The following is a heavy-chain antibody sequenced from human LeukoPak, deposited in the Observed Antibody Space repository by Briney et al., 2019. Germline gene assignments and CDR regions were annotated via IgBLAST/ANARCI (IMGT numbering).Heavy chain of an antibody. CDR2: ISSSSSTI. CDR3: AREVYYDSDPGAFDI. Sequence: GGSLRLSCAASGFTFSSYSMNWVRQAPGKGLEWVSYISSSSSTIYYADSVKGRFTISRDNAKNSLYLQMNSLRAEDTAVYYCAREVYYDSDPGAFDIWGQGTMVTVSS. J-gene: IGHJ3*02. CDR1: GFTFSSYS. V-gene: IGHV3-48*04. D-gene: IGHD3-22*01.